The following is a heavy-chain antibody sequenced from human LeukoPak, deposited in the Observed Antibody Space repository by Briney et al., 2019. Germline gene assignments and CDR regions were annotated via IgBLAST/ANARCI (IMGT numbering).Heavy chain of an antibody. V-gene: IGHV4-39*01. D-gene: IGHD3-10*01. J-gene: IGHJ6*02. CDR2: IYYTGAT. CDR1: GGSISTSSHY. CDR3: ARAYYYVSGSYGLDV. Sequence: SETLSLTCTVSGGSISTSSHYWGWIRQPPGRGLEWIGFIYYTGATNYNSSLTSRVTLSVDTSKNQFSLQLSSVTAADTAVYYCARAYYYVSGSYGLDVWGQGTTVTVS.